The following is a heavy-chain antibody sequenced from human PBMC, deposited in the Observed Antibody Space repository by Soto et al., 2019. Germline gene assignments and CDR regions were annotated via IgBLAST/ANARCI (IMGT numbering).Heavy chain of an antibody. J-gene: IGHJ4*02. CDR3: ASAGDSNASFDY. CDR1: SGSISSSNW. V-gene: IGHV4-4*02. CDR2: IYHSGST. D-gene: IGHD4-17*01. Sequence: SETLSLTCAVSSGSISSSNWWSWVRQPPGKGLEWIGEIYHSGSTNYNPSLKSRVTISVDKSKNQFSLKLSSVTAADTAVYYCASAGDSNASFDYWGQGTPVTVSS.